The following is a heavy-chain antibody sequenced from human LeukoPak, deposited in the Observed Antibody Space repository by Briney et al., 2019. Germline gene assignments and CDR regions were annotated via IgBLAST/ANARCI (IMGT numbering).Heavy chain of an antibody. V-gene: IGHV4-4*02. J-gene: IGHJ1*01. Sequence: PSGTLSLTCAVSGGSISSSNWWSWVRQPPGKGLEWIGEIYHSGSTNYNPSLKSRVTISVDKSKNQFSLKLSSVTAADTAVYYCARSQLGPRGYFQHWGQGTLVTVSS. CDR3: ARSQLGPRGYFQH. CDR1: GGSISSSNW. CDR2: IYHSGST. D-gene: IGHD2-2*01.